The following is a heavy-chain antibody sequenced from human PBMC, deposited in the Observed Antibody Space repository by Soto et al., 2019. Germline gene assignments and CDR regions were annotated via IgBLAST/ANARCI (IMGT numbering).Heavy chain of an antibody. D-gene: IGHD3-10*01. J-gene: IGHJ4*02. V-gene: IGHV3-74*01. CDR2: IYNDGTYS. CDR1: GFIFKMYW. CDR3: TRGRRPISTGTGAY. Sequence: EVQLVESGGGLVPPGGSVRLSCAASGFIFKMYWMHWVRQSPGKGLVWISRIYNDGTYSDYADSVRGRFTISRDNVNDTLCLQMNDVRAEDSGLYYCTRGRRPISTGTGAYWGQGTQVTVSS.